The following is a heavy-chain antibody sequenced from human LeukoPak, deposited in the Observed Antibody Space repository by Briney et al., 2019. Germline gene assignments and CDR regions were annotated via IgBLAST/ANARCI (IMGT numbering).Heavy chain of an antibody. Sequence: GGSLRLSCAASGFTFSSYGMSWVRQAPGKGLEWVSAIGGRDGSTYYADSVKGRFTISRDNSKNTLYVQMNSLRAEDTAVHYCAKGHYYGSGSLDYWGQGTLATVSS. V-gene: IGHV3-23*01. CDR1: GFTFSSYG. D-gene: IGHD3-10*01. CDR2: IGGRDGST. J-gene: IGHJ4*02. CDR3: AKGHYYGSGSLDY.